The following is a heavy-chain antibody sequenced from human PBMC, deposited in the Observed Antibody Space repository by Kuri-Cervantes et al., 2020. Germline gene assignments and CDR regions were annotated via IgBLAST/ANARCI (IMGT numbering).Heavy chain of an antibody. CDR1: GFTFSSYA. V-gene: IGHV3-7*01. CDR2: IKQDGSEK. Sequence: GGSLRLSCAASGFTFSSYAMHWVRQAPGKGLEWVANIKQDGSEKYYVDSVKGRFTISRDNAKNSLYLQMNSLRAEDTAVYYCARELASSSLRGMDVWGQGTTVTVSS. J-gene: IGHJ6*02. D-gene: IGHD6-6*01. CDR3: ARELASSSLRGMDV.